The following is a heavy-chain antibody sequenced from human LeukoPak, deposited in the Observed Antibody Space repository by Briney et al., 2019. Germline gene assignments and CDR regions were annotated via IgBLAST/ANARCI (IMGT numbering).Heavy chain of an antibody. J-gene: IGHJ5*01. CDR3: AKGSPRGGFDS. D-gene: IGHD1-14*01. V-gene: IGHV3-48*01. CDR1: DLTFSTFT. Sequence: GGSLRLSCAASDLTFSTFTMHWVRQAPGKGLEWLSSISSSSRTINCADSVQGRFTVSRDNANSSMFLQMNELRRDDTAVYYCAKGSPRGGFDSWGQGTLVTVSS. CDR2: ISSSSRTI.